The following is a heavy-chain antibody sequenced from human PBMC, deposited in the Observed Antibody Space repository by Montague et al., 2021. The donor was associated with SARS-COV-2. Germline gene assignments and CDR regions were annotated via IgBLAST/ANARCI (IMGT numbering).Heavy chain of an antibody. J-gene: IGHJ4*02. V-gene: IGHV4-39*01. CDR1: GGSVSGRSYY. D-gene: IGHD4-23*01. CDR2: IYYSGST. Sequence: SETLSLTCTVSGGSVSGRSYYWGWIRQPPGKGLEWIGSIYYSGSTHYNPSLKSRVTISVDTSKNQLSLKLSSVTAADTAVYYCARRGDYGGPRFDYWGQGTLVSVSS. CDR3: ARRGDYGGPRFDY.